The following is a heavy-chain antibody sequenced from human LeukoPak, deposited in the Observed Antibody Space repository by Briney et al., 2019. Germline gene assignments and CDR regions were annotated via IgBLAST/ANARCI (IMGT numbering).Heavy chain of an antibody. J-gene: IGHJ4*02. V-gene: IGHV4-34*01. Sequence: PSETLSLTCAVYGGSFSGYYWSWIRQPPGKGLEWIGEINHSGSTNYNPSLKRRVTISVDTSKNQFSLRLSSVTAADTAVYYCARVTGGYSYGYSDYWGQGTLVTVSS. D-gene: IGHD5-18*01. CDR3: ARVTGGYSYGYSDY. CDR2: INHSGST. CDR1: GGSFSGYY.